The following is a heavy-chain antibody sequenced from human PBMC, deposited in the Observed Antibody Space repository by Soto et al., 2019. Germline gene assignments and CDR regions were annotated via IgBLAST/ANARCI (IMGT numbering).Heavy chain of an antibody. CDR3: ARVMSSSWYYYYYGMDV. V-gene: IGHV3-48*02. Sequence: GGSLRLSCAASGFTFSSDSMNWVRQAPGKGLGWVSYISSSSSTIYYADSVKGRFTISRDNAKNSLYLQMNSLRDDDTAVYYCARVMSSSWYYYYYGMDVWGQGTTVTVSS. D-gene: IGHD6-13*01. CDR2: ISSSSSTI. CDR1: GFTFSSDS. J-gene: IGHJ6*02.